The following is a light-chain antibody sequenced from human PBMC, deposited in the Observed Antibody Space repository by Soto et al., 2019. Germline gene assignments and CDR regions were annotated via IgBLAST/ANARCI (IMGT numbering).Light chain of an antibody. Sequence: DIQMTQSPSTLSASVGDRVTITCRASQSISSWLAWYQQKPGKAPKLLIYDASSLESGVPSRFSGNRSGTEFTLTISSLQPDDFATYYCQQYNSYSWTFGQGPKVEIK. CDR2: DAS. V-gene: IGKV1-5*01. CDR3: QQYNSYSWT. J-gene: IGKJ1*01. CDR1: QSISSW.